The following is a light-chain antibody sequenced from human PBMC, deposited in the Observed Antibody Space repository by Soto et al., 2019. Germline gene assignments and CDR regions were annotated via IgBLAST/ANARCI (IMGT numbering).Light chain of an antibody. CDR3: MQTFPAVG. V-gene: IGKV2-28*01. CDR2: LGS. Sequence: DVVLTQSPLSLGVTPGEPASISCRSSQSLLNSNGYYYLDWYLQKPGQSPQLLIYLGSYRASGVPDRFSGSAAGRDFSLKISRVEAEDVGVYYCMQTFPAVGFGGGNRVDI. J-gene: IGKJ4*01. CDR1: QSLLNSNGYYY.